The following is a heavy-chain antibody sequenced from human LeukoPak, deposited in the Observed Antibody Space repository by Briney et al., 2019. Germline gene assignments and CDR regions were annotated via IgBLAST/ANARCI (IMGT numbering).Heavy chain of an antibody. V-gene: IGHV3-53*01. Sequence: GSLRLSCAASGFTVSSNYMNWVRQAPGKGLEWVSVIYGGGNIYYADSVKGRFTISRDNSKNTLYLQMNSLRAEDTAVYYCARGAGYNYPYYFDYWGRGTLVTVSS. CDR1: GFTVSSNY. CDR2: IYGGGNI. D-gene: IGHD5-24*01. CDR3: ARGAGYNYPYYFDY. J-gene: IGHJ4*02.